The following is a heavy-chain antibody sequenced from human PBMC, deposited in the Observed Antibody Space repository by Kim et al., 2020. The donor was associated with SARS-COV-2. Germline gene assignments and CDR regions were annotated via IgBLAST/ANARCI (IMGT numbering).Heavy chain of an antibody. Sequence: GGSLRLSCAASGFTFSSYGMHWVRQAPGKGLEWVAVIWYDGSNKYYADSVKGRFTISRDNSKTTLNLQMNSLRAEDTAVYYCARDRAMDLDYWGQGTLVTASS. CDR1: GFTFSSYG. D-gene: IGHD5-18*01. CDR3: ARDRAMDLDY. CDR2: IWYDGSNK. J-gene: IGHJ4*02. V-gene: IGHV3-33*01.